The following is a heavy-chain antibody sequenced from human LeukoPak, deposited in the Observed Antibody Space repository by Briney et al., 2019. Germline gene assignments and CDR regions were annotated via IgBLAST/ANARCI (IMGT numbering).Heavy chain of an antibody. V-gene: IGHV3-23*01. D-gene: IGHD4-23*01. J-gene: IGHJ4*02. CDR1: GFTFSSYA. CDR2: ISGSGGST. CDR3: AKASGGNLTPFDY. Sequence: GGSLRLSCAASGFTFSSYAMSWVRHAPGKGLEWVSAISGSGGSTYYADSVKGRFTISRDNSKNTLYLQMNSLRAEDTAVYYCAKASGGNLTPFDYWGQGTLVTVSS.